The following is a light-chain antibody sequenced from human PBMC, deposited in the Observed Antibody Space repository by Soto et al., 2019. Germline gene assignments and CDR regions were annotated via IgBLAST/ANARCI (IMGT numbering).Light chain of an antibody. Sequence: QSALTQPASVSGSPGQSITISCTGTSSDVGGYNYVSWYQQHPGKAPKLMIYDVSSRPSGVSNRFSGSKSGNTASLTISGLQAEDEADYYCSSYTSSSTPVFGGGTKLTV. CDR2: DVS. CDR3: SSYTSSSTPV. J-gene: IGLJ2*01. CDR1: SSDVGGYNY. V-gene: IGLV2-14*01.